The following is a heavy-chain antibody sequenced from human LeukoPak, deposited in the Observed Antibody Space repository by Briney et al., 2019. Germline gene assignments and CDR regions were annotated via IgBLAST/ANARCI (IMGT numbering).Heavy chain of an antibody. CDR2: IWYDGSNK. CDR1: GFTYSSYG. Sequence: GGSLRLSCAASGFTYSSYGMHWVRQAPGKGLEWVAVIWYDGSNKYYADSVKGRFTISRDNSKNTLYLQMNSLRAEDTAVYYCVKDLSGSYSFDFWGQGSLVTVSS. CDR3: VKDLSGSYSFDF. J-gene: IGHJ4*02. V-gene: IGHV3-33*06. D-gene: IGHD1-26*01.